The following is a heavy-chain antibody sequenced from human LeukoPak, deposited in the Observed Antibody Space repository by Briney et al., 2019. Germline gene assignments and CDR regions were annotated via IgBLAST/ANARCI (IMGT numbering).Heavy chain of an antibody. CDR2: ISSDSKSI. V-gene: IGHV3-21*04. CDR1: GFIFSSFT. CDR3: AKEVRESAWFYFDY. J-gene: IGHJ4*02. Sequence: PGGSLRLSCAASGFIFSSFTMNWVRQAPGKGLEWVSSISSDSKSIYYADSVKGRFIISRDNSRNTVFLQMKSLTAEDTAVYYCAKEVRESAWFYFDYWGQGTLATVSS. D-gene: IGHD3-10*01.